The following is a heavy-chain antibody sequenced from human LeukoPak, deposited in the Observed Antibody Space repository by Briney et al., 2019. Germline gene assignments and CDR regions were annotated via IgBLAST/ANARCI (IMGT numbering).Heavy chain of an antibody. CDR3: ARAGYTISYYSLDY. CDR1: GGSINSYY. CDR2: IYTTGST. V-gene: IGHV4-4*07. D-gene: IGHD1-26*01. J-gene: IGHJ4*02. Sequence: SETLSLTCTVSGGSINSYYWGWIRQPAGKGLEWIGRIYTTGSTNYNPSLESRVTMSVDTSKNQFSLKLTSATAADTAMYYCARAGYTISYYSLDYWGQGPLATVSS.